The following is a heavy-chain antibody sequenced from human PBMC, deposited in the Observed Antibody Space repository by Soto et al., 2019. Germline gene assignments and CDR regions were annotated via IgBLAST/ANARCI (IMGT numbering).Heavy chain of an antibody. CDR3: VSQYDMYSSSSDALYGMDV. Sequence: QVQLVESGGGVVQPGRSLRLSCAASGFTFSSYGMHWVRQAPGKGLEGVAVIWYDGSNKYYADSVKGRFTISRDNSKNTLELQMTSLRTEDKAVYYCVSQYDMYSSSSDALYGMDVWGQGTTVTVSS. V-gene: IGHV3-33*01. D-gene: IGHD6-13*01. J-gene: IGHJ6*02. CDR2: IWYDGSNK. CDR1: GFTFSSYG.